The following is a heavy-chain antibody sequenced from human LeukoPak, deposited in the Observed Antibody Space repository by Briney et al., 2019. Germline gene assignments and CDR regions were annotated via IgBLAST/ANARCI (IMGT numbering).Heavy chain of an antibody. CDR2: INGGNGNT. CDR1: GYTFTSYA. J-gene: IGHJ4*02. D-gene: IGHD5-12*01. V-gene: IGHV1-3*01. CDR3: ARWSGYVPATPFFDY. Sequence: ASVKVSCKASGYTFTSYAMHWVRQAPGQRLEWMGWINGGNGNTKYSQKLQGRVTITRDTSASTAYMELRSLRSEDTAVFYCARWSGYVPATPFFDYWGQGTLVTVSS.